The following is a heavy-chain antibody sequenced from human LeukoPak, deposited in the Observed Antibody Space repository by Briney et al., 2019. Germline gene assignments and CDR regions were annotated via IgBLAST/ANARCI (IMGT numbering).Heavy chain of an antibody. CDR2: FYYSGTT. D-gene: IGHD3-3*01. CDR3: ARGRLAWSPPGYYYMDV. J-gene: IGHJ6*03. Sequence: SETLSLTCTVSGGSVNSSSYYWGWIRQPPGKGLEWIGSFYYSGTTYYNPSLKSRVTMSIDTSKNQFSLKLSSVTAADTAVYYCARGRLAWSPPGYYYMDVWGKGTTVTVSS. V-gene: IGHV4-39*07. CDR1: GGSVNSSSYY.